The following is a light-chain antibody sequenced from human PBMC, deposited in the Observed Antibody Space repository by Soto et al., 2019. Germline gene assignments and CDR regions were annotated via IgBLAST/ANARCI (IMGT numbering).Light chain of an antibody. CDR1: QSVSIH. V-gene: IGKV3-15*01. CDR2: DTS. Sequence: SPCTLSVKKGDRAALSCRASQSVSIHSAWYQQKPGQAPRLLIYDTSTRATGIPARFSGSGSGTEFTLTISSLQSEDFAVYYCQQYSNGPPITVGQGTRLEIK. CDR3: QQYSNGPPIT. J-gene: IGKJ5*01.